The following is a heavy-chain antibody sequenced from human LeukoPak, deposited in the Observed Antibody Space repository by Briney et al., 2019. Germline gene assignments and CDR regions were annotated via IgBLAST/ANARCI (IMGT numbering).Heavy chain of an antibody. CDR2: ISRSGGSI. CDR3: ARDGSTYYDIWSGYPY. Sequence: PGGSLRLSCATSGFTFSDYCMSWIRQAPGKGLECISYISRSGGSIYYADSVEGRFTVSRDNAKNSLYLQMNSLRAEDTAVYYCARDGSTYYDIWSGYPYWGQGTLVTVSS. V-gene: IGHV3-11*04. J-gene: IGHJ4*02. CDR1: GFTFSDYC. D-gene: IGHD3-3*01.